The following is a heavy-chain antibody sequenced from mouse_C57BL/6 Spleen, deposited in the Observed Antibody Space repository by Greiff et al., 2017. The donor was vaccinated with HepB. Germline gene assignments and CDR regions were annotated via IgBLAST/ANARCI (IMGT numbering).Heavy chain of an antibody. D-gene: IGHD1-1*01. V-gene: IGHV1-53*01. CDR3: ARGNYYGIPFAY. J-gene: IGHJ3*01. CDR1: GYTFTSYW. CDR2: INPSNGGT. Sequence: QVQLQQPGPELVKPGASVKLSCKASGYTFTSYWMHWVKQRPGQGLEWIGNINPSNGGTNYNEKFKSKATLTVDKSSSTAYMQLSSLTSEDSAVYYCARGNYYGIPFAYWGQGTLVTVSA.